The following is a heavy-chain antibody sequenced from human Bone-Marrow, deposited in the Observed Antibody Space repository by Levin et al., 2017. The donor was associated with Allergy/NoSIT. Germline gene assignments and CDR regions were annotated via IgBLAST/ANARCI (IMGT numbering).Heavy chain of an antibody. CDR3: ARGTFHGASDALDV. D-gene: IGHD1/OR15-1a*01. V-gene: IGHV4-31*03. J-gene: IGHJ3*01. CDR1: GGSISGGGYY. CDR2: ISYIGST. Sequence: SETLSLTCTVSGGSISGGGYYWCWIRQHPGKGLEWIGCISYIGSTHYNPSLKSRGTRSADTSDKQLSLTMSSVTAAETAVFYCARGTFHGASDALDVWGQGTIVTVSS.